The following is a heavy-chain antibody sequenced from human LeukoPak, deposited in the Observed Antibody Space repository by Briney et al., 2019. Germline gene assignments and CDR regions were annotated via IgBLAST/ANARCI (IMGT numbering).Heavy chain of an antibody. CDR1: GGSFSGYY. D-gene: IGHD2-15*01. CDR2: INHSGST. Sequence: PSETLSLTCAVYGGSFSGYYWTWIRQPPGKGLEWIGEINHSGSTNYNPSLKSRVTISVDTSKNQFSLKLSSVTAADTAVYYCARSARDCSGGSCFSDYWGQGTLVTVSS. V-gene: IGHV4-34*01. J-gene: IGHJ4*02. CDR3: ARSARDCSGGSCFSDY.